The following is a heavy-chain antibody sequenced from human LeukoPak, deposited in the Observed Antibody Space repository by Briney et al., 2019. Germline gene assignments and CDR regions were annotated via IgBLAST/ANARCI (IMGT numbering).Heavy chain of an antibody. CDR2: ISWDGGST. CDR1: GFTFDDYT. J-gene: IGHJ4*02. Sequence: GGSLRLSCAASGFTFDDYTMHWVRQAPGKGLEWVSLISWDGGSTYYADSVKGRFTISRDNSKNSLYLQMNSLRTEDTALYYCAKDVSGSWYYFDYWGQRTLVTLSS. D-gene: IGHD1-26*01. CDR3: AKDVSGSWYYFDY. V-gene: IGHV3-43*01.